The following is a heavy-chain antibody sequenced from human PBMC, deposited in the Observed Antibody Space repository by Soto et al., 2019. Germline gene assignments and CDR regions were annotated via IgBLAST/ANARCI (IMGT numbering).Heavy chain of an antibody. Sequence: QVPLVQSGAEVKKPGSSVTVSCKASGGTFSSYAIHWVRQAPGQGLEWMGGIIPMYGPAKYAQRFQGRVTIPADESTTTVYMELTSLTSQDTAVYYCAGVTSMVRGVIDNWFDPWGHGTLVTVSS. CDR1: GGTFSSYA. V-gene: IGHV1-69*01. CDR2: IIPMYGPA. J-gene: IGHJ5*02. CDR3: AGVTSMVRGVIDNWFDP. D-gene: IGHD3-10*01.